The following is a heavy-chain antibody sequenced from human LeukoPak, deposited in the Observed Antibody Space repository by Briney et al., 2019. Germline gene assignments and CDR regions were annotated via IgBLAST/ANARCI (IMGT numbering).Heavy chain of an antibody. CDR3: AKDLTMIVVVTTYYFDY. D-gene: IGHD3-22*01. J-gene: IGHJ4*02. CDR2: ISYDGSNK. V-gene: IGHV3-30*18. CDR1: GFTFSSYG. Sequence: GGSLRLSCAASGFTFSSYGMHWVRQAPGKGLEWVAVISYDGSNKYYADSVKGRFTISRDNSKNTLYLQMNSLRAEDTAVYYCAKDLTMIVVVTTYYFDYWGQGTLVTVSS.